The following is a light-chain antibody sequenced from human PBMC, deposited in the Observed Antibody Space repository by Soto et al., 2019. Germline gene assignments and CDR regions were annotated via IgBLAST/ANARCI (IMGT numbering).Light chain of an antibody. J-gene: IGKJ3*01. V-gene: IGKV1-9*01. CDR3: QQLNSYPRT. CDR2: AAS. CDR1: EGISTY. Sequence: IQLTQSPSSLSASVGERITITCRASEGISTYLAWYHQKPGKAPKLLMHAASALQSGVPSRFSGSGAGTYFTITIRKRQPEGFGTYYCQQLNSYPRTVGPGTKVHLK.